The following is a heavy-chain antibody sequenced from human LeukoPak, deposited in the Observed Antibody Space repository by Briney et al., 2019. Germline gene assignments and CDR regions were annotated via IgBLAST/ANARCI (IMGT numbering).Heavy chain of an antibody. D-gene: IGHD3-22*01. CDR2: IIPILGIA. CDR1: GGTFSSCA. Sequence: ASVKVSSKASGGTFSSCAISWVRQAPGQGLEWMGRIIPILGIANYAQKFQGRVTITADKSTSTAYMELSSLRSEDTAVYYCARAGTNYYDSSGYLDYWGQGTLVTVSS. CDR3: ARAGTNYYDSSGYLDY. J-gene: IGHJ4*02. V-gene: IGHV1-69*04.